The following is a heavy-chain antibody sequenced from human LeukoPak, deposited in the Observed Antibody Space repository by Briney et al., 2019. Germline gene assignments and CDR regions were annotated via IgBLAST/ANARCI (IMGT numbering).Heavy chain of an antibody. V-gene: IGHV3-48*04. J-gene: IGHJ4*02. CDR3: VRSPMVRGVITHFDY. CDR2: ISSSSSTI. Sequence: GGSLRLSCASSGFTFSSYSMNWVRQAPGKGLEWVSYISSSSSTIYYADSVKGRFTVSRDNAENSLYLQMNSLRAEDTAVYYCVRSPMVRGVITHFDYWGQGTLVSVSS. CDR1: GFTFSSYS. D-gene: IGHD3-10*01.